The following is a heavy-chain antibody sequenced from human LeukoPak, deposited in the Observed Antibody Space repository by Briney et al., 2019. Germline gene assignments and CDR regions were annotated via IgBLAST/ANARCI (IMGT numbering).Heavy chain of an antibody. CDR1: GGTFSSYG. J-gene: IGHJ5*01. D-gene: IGHD6-13*01. V-gene: IGHV1-69*06. CDR2: IIPIFGTA. CDR3: ARGRPTTSIAAAGVNWFDS. Sequence: SVKVSCKASGGTFSSYGISWVRQAPGQGLEWMGGIIPIFGTANYAQKFQGRVTITADKSTSTAYMELSSLRSEDTAVYYCARGRPTTSIAAAGVNWFDSWGQGTLVTVSS.